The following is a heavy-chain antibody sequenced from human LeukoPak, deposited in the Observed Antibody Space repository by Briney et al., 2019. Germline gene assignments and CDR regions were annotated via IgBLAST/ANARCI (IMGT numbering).Heavy chain of an antibody. D-gene: IGHD3-10*01. Sequence: SVKVSCKASGGTFSSYAISWVRQAPGQGLEWMGGIIPIFGTANYAQKFQGRVTITADESTSTAYMELSSLRSEDTAVYYCASRYYGSGSYYLTYYYYGMGVWGQGTTVTVSS. CDR1: GGTFSSYA. J-gene: IGHJ6*02. V-gene: IGHV1-69*01. CDR2: IIPIFGTA. CDR3: ASRYYGSGSYYLTYYYYGMGV.